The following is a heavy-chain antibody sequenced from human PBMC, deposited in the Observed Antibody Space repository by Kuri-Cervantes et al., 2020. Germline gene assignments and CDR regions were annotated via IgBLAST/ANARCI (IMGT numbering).Heavy chain of an antibody. CDR1: GFTFSSYA. CDR2: VSYDGSEK. J-gene: IGHJ4*02. CDR3: AKDFRWRVHPFDS. D-gene: IGHD6-19*01. Sequence: GESLRLSCAASGFTFSSYAIHWVRQAPGKGLEWVAFVSYDGSEKNYADSVKGRFTISRDNSNNIVYLQMNSLRPDDTAIYSCAKDFRWRVHPFDSWGPGTVVTVSS. V-gene: IGHV3-30*04.